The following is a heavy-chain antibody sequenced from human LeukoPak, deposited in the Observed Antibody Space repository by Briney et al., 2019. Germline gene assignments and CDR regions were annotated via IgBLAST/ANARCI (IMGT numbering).Heavy chain of an antibody. CDR1: GFTFSSYS. CDR2: ISSSSSYI. CDR3: ARGTYYDYVWGSYRGYWAYYYGMDV. D-gene: IGHD3-16*02. V-gene: IGHV3-21*01. J-gene: IGHJ6*02. Sequence: PGGSLRLSCAASGFTFSSYSMNWVRQAPGKGLEWVSSISSSSSYIYYADSVKGRFTISRDNAKNSLYLQLNSLRAEDRAVYYCARGTYYDYVWGSYRGYWAYYYGMDVWGQGTTVTVSS.